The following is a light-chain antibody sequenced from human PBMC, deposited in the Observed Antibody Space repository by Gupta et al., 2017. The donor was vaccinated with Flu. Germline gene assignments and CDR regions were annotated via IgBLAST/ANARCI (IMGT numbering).Light chain of an antibody. CDR2: HDA. V-gene: IGLV3-1*01. CDR1: QLGDKF. CDR3: QAWDNRVPV. J-gene: IGLJ1*01. Sequence: SYDLTQPPSVSVSPGQPAIISCSGFQLGDKFVCWFQQKPGQSPALVIYHDARRPSGIPERFSGSKSGDTATLTISGTQAVDEADYYCQAWDNRVPVFGAGTKVTIL.